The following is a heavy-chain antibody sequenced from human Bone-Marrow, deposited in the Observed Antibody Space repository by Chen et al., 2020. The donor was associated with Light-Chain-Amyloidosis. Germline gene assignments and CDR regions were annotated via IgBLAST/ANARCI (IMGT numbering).Heavy chain of an antibody. D-gene: IGHD3-22*01. Sequence: EVQLVQSGAEVKKPGESLRISCTGSGNIFSSYWISWVRQMPGKVLEWMGRIDLSDFDTNYSPSFQGHVTISVDKSINTAHLQWSRLEASDTAIYYCARQGYYEISGDSDYWGQGTLVTVSS. CDR1: GNIFSSYW. CDR2: IDLSDFDT. V-gene: IGHV5-10-1*03. J-gene: IGHJ4*02. CDR3: ARQGYYEISGDSDY.